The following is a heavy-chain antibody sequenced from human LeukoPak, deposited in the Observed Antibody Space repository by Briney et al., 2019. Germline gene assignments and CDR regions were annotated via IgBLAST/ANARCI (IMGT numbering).Heavy chain of an antibody. CDR1: GGSISSYY. J-gene: IGHJ4*02. D-gene: IGHD3-22*01. CDR2: IYYSGST. Sequence: SETLSLTCTVSGGSISSYYWSWIRQPPGKGLEWIGYIYYSGSTNYNPSLKSRVTISVDTSKNQFSLKLSSVTAADTAVYYSARDGDSGYFDYWGQGTLVTVSS. CDR3: ARDGDSGYFDY. V-gene: IGHV4-59*01.